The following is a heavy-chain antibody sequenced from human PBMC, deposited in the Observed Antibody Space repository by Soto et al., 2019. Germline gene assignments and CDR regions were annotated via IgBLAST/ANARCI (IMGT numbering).Heavy chain of an antibody. CDR1: GGSFSGYY. CDR3: ARGRRLDV. CDR2: INHSGST. J-gene: IGHJ6*02. V-gene: IGHV4-34*01. Sequence: QVQLQQWGARLLKPSETLSLTCAVYGGSFSGYYWSWIRQPPGKGLEWIGEINHSGSTNYNPSLKSRVTISVDTSKNQFSLKLSSVTAADTAVYYCARGRRLDVWGQGTTVTVSS.